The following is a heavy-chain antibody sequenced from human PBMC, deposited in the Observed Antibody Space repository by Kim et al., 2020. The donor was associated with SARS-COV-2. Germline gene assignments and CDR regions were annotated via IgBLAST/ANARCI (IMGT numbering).Heavy chain of an antibody. Sequence: SETLSLTCAVSGGSISSSNWWSWVRQPPGKGLEWIGEIYHSGSTNYNPSLKSRVTISVDKSKNQFSLKLSSVTAADTAVYYCARVSTFDYGGNSDWDWGQGTLVTVSS. CDR3: ARVSTFDYGGNSDWD. CDR1: GGSISSSNW. D-gene: IGHD4-17*01. CDR2: IYHSGST. V-gene: IGHV4-4*02. J-gene: IGHJ4*02.